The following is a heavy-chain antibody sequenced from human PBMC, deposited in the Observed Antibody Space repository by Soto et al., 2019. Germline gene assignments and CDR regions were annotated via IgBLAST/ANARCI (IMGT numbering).Heavy chain of an antibody. CDR2: ISGSNTT. CDR1: GFTFSSYA. V-gene: IGHV3-23*01. D-gene: IGHD3-10*01. Sequence: EVHLLESGGDLVQPGGSLRLSCAASGFTFSSYAMNWVRQAPGKGLEWVSSISGSNTTYYTNSVKGRFTISRDNSKNTLYLQVNSLRAEDTALYYCAKGLSGSGTYYSAFDWWGQGTLVTVSS. J-gene: IGHJ4*02. CDR3: AKGLSGSGTYYSAFDW.